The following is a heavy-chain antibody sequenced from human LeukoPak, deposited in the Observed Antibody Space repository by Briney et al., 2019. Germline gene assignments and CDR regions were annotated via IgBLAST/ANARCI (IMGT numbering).Heavy chain of an antibody. Sequence: GKSLRLSCAASGFTFNNYGMHWVRQAPGKGLEWVAVISYDGRNIHYPDSVKGRLTISRDNSKNTLYLQMNSLRAEDTAIYYCAREGPRGNSQFDYWGQGTLVTVSS. CDR2: ISYDGRNI. CDR1: GFTFNNYG. CDR3: AREGPRGNSQFDY. J-gene: IGHJ4*02. D-gene: IGHD2/OR15-2a*01. V-gene: IGHV3-30*03.